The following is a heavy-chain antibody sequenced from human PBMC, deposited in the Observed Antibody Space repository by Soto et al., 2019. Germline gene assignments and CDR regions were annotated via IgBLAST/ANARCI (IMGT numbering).Heavy chain of an antibody. CDR3: ARRYVPGFDY. CDR2: IYYSGST. V-gene: IGHV4-59*08. D-gene: IGHD5-12*01. J-gene: IGHJ4*02. CDR1: GGSISSYY. Sequence: QVQLQESGPGLVKPSETLSRTCTVSGGSISSYYWSWIRQPPGKGLEWIGYIYYSGSTNYNPSLKSPVTISVDTSKNQFSVKLSAVTAADTAVYYCARRYVPGFDYWGQGTLVNVSS.